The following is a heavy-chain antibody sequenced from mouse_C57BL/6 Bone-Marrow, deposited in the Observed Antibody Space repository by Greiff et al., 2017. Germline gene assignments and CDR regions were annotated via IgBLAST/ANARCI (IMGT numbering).Heavy chain of an antibody. CDR1: GYTFTSYW. D-gene: IGHD2-2*01. Sequence: QVQLQQPGAELVKPGASVKLSCKASGYTFTSYWMHWVKQRPGQGLEWIGMIHPNSGSTNYKEKFKSKATLTVDKSSSTAYMQLSSLTSEDSAVYYCARRRYMVTTGFDYWGQGTTLTVSS. CDR2: IHPNSGST. V-gene: IGHV1-64*01. CDR3: ARRRYMVTTGFDY. J-gene: IGHJ2*01.